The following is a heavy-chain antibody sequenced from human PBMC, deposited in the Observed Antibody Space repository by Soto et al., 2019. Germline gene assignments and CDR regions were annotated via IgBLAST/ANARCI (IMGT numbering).Heavy chain of an antibody. CDR1: GGTFNTYA. CDR3: AKEAGEH. J-gene: IGHJ1*01. CDR2: IIPIFGIK. V-gene: IGHV1-69*01. Sequence: QMQLVQSGAEVKERGSSVKISCKTSGGTFNTYALTWVRQAPGQGLEWIGGIIPIFGIKNVAQRVQGRVTINADESLTTAYMEMTSLRSDDTAVYYCAKEAGEHWGQGTLVTVSS. D-gene: IGHD3-16*01.